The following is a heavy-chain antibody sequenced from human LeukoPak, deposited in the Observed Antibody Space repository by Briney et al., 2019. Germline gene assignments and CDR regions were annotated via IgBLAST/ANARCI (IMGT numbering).Heavy chain of an antibody. J-gene: IGHJ3*01. CDR1: GFTFSSYA. V-gene: IGHV3-23*01. CDR2: ISGSGGST. Sequence: GGSLRLSCAASGFTFSSYAMSWVRQAPGKGLEWVSAISGSGGSTYYADSVKGRFTISRDNSKNTLYLQMSSLRAEDTAIYYCGRDPNGDYIGAFDLWGQGTMVTVSS. D-gene: IGHD4-17*01. CDR3: GRDPNGDYIGAFDL.